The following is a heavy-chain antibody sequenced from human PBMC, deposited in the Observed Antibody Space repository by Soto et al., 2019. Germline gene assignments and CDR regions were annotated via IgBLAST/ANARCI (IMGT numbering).Heavy chain of an antibody. J-gene: IGHJ3*02. CDR2: IFYSGST. Sequence: SETLSLTCTVSGGSISSSSYYWGWIRQPPGKGLEWIGSIFYSGSTYYNPSLKSRVTISVDTSKNQFSLKLSSVTAADTAVYYCARRYGYAFDIWGQATKVTVSS. D-gene: IGHD4-17*01. V-gene: IGHV4-39*07. CDR1: GGSISSSSYY. CDR3: ARRYGYAFDI.